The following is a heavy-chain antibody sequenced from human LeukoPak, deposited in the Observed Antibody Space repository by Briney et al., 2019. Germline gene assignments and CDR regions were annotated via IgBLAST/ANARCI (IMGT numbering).Heavy chain of an antibody. V-gene: IGHV3-7*01. J-gene: IGHJ4*02. CDR3: ARELRTFDS. CDR1: EFTFSSYW. D-gene: IGHD3-16*01. Sequence: GGSLRLSCAASEFTFSSYWMTWVRQAPGKGPEWVANIKHNGDELNYVDSVEDRFTISRDNAKNSLYLHMTDLRAEDTAVYYCARELRTFDSWGQGTLVTVSS. CDR2: IKHNGDEL.